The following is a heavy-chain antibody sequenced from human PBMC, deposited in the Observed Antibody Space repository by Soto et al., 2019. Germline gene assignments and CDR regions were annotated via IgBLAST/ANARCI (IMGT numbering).Heavy chain of an antibody. D-gene: IGHD1-26*01. V-gene: IGHV1-18*04. J-gene: IGHJ4*02. CDR2: ISAYNGNT. Sequence: ASVKISCKASGYAFTSYGISWVRQAPGQGLEWMGWISAYNGNTNYAQKLQGRVTMTTDTSTSTAYMELRSLRSDDTAVYYCARVNSIVGATKNFEYWGKGTLVTVSS. CDR3: ARVNSIVGATKNFEY. CDR1: GYAFTSYG.